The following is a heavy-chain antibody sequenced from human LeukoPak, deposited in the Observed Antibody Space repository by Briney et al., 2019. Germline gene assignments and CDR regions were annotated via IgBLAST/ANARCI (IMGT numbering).Heavy chain of an antibody. D-gene: IGHD5/OR15-5a*01. V-gene: IGHV3-7*01. Sequence: PGGSLRLSCAASGFSFGSYWMSWVRQAPGKGPEWVANIKQDGGEKFYVDSVKGRFSISRDNAKNALYLQINSLRVEDTAVYYCAREDHSVYNYWGQGTLVTVSS. CDR2: IKQDGGEK. CDR1: GFSFGSYW. CDR3: AREDHSVYNY. J-gene: IGHJ4*02.